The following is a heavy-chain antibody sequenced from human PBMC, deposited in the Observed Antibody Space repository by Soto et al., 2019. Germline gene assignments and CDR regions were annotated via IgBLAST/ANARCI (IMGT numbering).Heavy chain of an antibody. D-gene: IGHD3-16*02. CDR2: IFHSGTT. J-gene: IGHJ4*02. Sequence: PSETLSLTCTVSGYSISSGYYWGWIRQPPGKGLEWIGIIFHSGTTYYNPSLRSRVTISVDTSKNHFSLKLNSVTAADTAVYYCAMTDTFGGVVAPYFDYWGQGNLVTVSS. CDR3: AMTDTFGGVVAPYFDY. CDR1: GYSISSGYY. V-gene: IGHV4-38-2*02.